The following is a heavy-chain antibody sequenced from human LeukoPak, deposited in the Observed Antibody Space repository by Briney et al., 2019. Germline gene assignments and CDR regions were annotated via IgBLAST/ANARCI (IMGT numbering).Heavy chain of an antibody. V-gene: IGHV3-9*01. CDR1: GFTFDDYA. D-gene: IGHD6-19*01. CDR2: FRWYSGSI. CDR3: AKDMYIREVAGSFDY. J-gene: IGHJ4*02. Sequence: GRSLTLSCAASGFTFDDYAMHWVRPAPGEGLEWVSGFRWYSGSIGHTDSGKGRFTIPRHNAKNSLYLQINSASGEDTALNYCAKDMYIREVAGSFDYWGQGTLVTVSS.